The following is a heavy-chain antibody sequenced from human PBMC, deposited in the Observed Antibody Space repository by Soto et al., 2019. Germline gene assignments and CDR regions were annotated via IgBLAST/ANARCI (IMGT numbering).Heavy chain of an antibody. J-gene: IGHJ6*02. CDR2: ISSSSSYI. CDR1: GFTFSSYS. Sequence: GESLRLSCAASGFTFSSYSMNWVRQAPGKGLEWVSSISSSSSYIYYADSVKGRFTISRDNAKNSLYLQMNSLRAEDTAVYYCARSGRAYGMDVWGQGPTLTASS. D-gene: IGHD6-25*01. V-gene: IGHV3-21*01. CDR3: ARSGRAYGMDV.